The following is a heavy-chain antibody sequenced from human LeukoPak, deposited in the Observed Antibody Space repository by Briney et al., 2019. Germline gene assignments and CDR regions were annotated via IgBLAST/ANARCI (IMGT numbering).Heavy chain of an antibody. CDR2: INHSGST. J-gene: IGHJ4*02. D-gene: IGHD2-2*01. V-gene: IGHV4-34*01. Sequence: SETLSLTCSVYGGSFSGYYWSWIRQPPGKGLEWIGEINHSGSTNYNPSLKSRVTISVDTSKNQFSLKLSSVTAADTAVYYCARHIVVPAAMNFDYWGQGTLVTVSS. CDR3: ARHIVVPAAMNFDY. CDR1: GGSFSGYY.